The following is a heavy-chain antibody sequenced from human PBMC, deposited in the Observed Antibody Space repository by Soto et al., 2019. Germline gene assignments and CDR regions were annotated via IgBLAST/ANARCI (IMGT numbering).Heavy chain of an antibody. V-gene: IGHV3-23*01. D-gene: IGHD6-19*01. J-gene: IGHJ4*02. CDR2: TSNNGDRT. CDR1: VFTFTDHA. Sequence: GSLRLSCAVSVFTFTDHAMTWVRQAPGKGLEWVSTTSNNGDRTFYADSVKGRFTVSTDRTNNTLYLQMNSLRADDTAVYFCARPPLYSNGGYFDSWGQGTLVTVSS. CDR3: ARPPLYSNGGYFDS.